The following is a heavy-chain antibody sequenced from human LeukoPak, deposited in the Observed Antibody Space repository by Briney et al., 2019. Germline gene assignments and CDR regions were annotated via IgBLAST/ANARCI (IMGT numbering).Heavy chain of an antibody. J-gene: IGHJ4*02. CDR2: IKQDGSEK. D-gene: IGHD2-15*01. V-gene: IGHV3-7*01. CDR3: AREWRGSCYF. Sequence: GGSLRLSCAASGFTFSNYWMSWARQAPGKGLEWVANIKQDGSEKHYVDSVKGRFTISRDNAKDSLYLQMNSLRAEDTAVYYCAREWRGSCYFRGQGTLVTVSS. CDR1: GFTFSNYW.